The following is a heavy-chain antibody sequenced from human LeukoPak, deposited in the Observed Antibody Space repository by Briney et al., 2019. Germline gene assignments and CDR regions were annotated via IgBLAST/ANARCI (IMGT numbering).Heavy chain of an antibody. V-gene: IGHV4-30-4*01. Sequence: SQTLSLTCTVSGGSISSGDYYWSWIRQPPGKGLEWIGYIYYSGSTYYNPSLKSRVTISVDTSKNQFSLKLSSVTAADTAVYYCARLDFWSGYYQDYWGQGTLVTVSP. D-gene: IGHD3-3*01. CDR2: IYYSGST. CDR1: GGSISSGDYY. J-gene: IGHJ4*02. CDR3: ARLDFWSGYYQDY.